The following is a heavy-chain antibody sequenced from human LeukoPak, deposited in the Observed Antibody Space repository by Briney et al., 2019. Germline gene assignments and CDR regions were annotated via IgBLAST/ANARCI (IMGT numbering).Heavy chain of an antibody. Sequence: SSETLSLTCTVSGGSISSGGYYWSWIRQHPGKGLEWIGYIYYSGSTYYNPSLKSRVTISVDTSKNQFSLKLSSVTAADTAVYYCASGSIVVVPAAPGDYYYYGMDVWGQGTTVTVSS. V-gene: IGHV4-31*03. CDR2: IYYSGST. CDR3: ASGSIVVVPAAPGDYYYYGMDV. J-gene: IGHJ6*02. D-gene: IGHD2-2*01. CDR1: GGSISSGGYY.